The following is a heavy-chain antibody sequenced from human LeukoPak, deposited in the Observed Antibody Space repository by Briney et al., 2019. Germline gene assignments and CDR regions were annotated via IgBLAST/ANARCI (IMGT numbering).Heavy chain of an antibody. CDR3: AKDLGIWFALFDS. J-gene: IGHJ4*02. CDR2: IRGSGAIT. Sequence: GGSMVLSCTAAGFFFSIYALSWVRAAGGKGQEWVSGIRGSGAITYYEDSVKGRITIWRDNSKSTLFLHMNSLRAEDTAVYYCAKDLGIWFALFDSSGQGTLVTVSS. D-gene: IGHD3-10*01. CDR1: GFFFSIYA. V-gene: IGHV3-23*01.